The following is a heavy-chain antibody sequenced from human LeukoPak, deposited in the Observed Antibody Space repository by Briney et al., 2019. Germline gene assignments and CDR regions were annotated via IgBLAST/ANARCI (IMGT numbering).Heavy chain of an antibody. CDR1: GGTFSSYA. Sequence: ASVKVSCKASGGTFSSYAISWVRQAPGQGLEWKGGIIPIFGTANYAQKFQGRVTITADESTSTAYMELSSLRSEDTAVYYCATYPLGYCSGGSCLNWFDPWGQGTLVTVSS. CDR2: IIPIFGTA. V-gene: IGHV1-69*13. J-gene: IGHJ5*02. D-gene: IGHD2-15*01. CDR3: ATYPLGYCSGGSCLNWFDP.